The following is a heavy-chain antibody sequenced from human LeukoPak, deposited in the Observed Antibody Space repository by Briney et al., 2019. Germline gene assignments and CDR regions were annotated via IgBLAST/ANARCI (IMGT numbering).Heavy chain of an antibody. CDR2: IIPIFGTA. V-gene: IGHV1-69*13. CDR1: GGTFSSYA. D-gene: IGHD2-8*01. J-gene: IGHJ4*02. CDR3: ARDIVPYQGNYYFAY. Sequence: SVKVSCKASGGTFSSYAISWVRQAPGQGLEWMGGIIPIFGTANYAQKFQGRVTITADESTSTAYMELSSLRSEDTAVYYCARDIVPYQGNYYFAYWAREPWSSSPQ.